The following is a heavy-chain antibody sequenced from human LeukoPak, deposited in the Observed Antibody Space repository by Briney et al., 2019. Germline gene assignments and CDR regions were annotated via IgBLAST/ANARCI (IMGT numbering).Heavy chain of an antibody. CDR1: GGSFSGYY. Sequence: SETLFLTCAVYGGSFSGYYWSWIRQPPGKGLEWIGEINHSGSTNYNPSLKSRVTISVDTSKNQFSLKLSSVTAADTAVYYCARIYYDILTGYYRDYWGQGTLVTVSS. J-gene: IGHJ4*02. CDR2: INHSGST. CDR3: ARIYYDILTGYYRDY. D-gene: IGHD3-9*01. V-gene: IGHV4-34*01.